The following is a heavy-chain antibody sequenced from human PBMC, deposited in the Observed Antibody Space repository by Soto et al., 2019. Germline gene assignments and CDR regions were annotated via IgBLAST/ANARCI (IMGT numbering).Heavy chain of an antibody. V-gene: IGHV1-46*01. J-gene: IGHJ4*02. Sequence: ASVKVSCKAPADTFTSYYIHWVRQAPGHGLEWMGIINPSGGSTSYAQKFQGRVTMTRDTSTSTVYMELSSLRSEDTAVYYCARVGAAAAHTTFVYWGQGTLVTVSS. CDR1: ADTFTSYY. D-gene: IGHD6-13*01. CDR3: ARVGAAAAHTTFVY. CDR2: INPSGGST.